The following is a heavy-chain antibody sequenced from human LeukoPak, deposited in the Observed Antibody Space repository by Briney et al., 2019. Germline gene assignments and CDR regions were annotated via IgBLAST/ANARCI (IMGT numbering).Heavy chain of an antibody. CDR1: GFTVSSNY. J-gene: IGHJ1*01. V-gene: IGHV3-53*01. Sequence: GGSLRLSCAASGFTVSSNYMSWVRQAPGKGLEWVSVIYSGGSTYHADSVKGRFTISRDNSKNTLYLQMNSLRAEDTAVYYCARCGGDCYPVYFQHWGQGTLVTVSS. CDR3: ARCGGDCYPVYFQH. CDR2: IYSGGST. D-gene: IGHD2-21*02.